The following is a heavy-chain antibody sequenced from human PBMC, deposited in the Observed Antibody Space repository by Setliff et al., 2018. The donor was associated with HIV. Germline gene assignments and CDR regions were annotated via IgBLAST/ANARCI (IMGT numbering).Heavy chain of an antibody. Sequence: PGGSLRLSCAASGFTFSSYAMSWVRQAPGKGLEWVSAISGSGGSTYYADSVKGRFTISRDNAKNSLYLQMNSLRGEDTAVYYCASSGSGSYINWFGPWGQGTLVTVSS. CDR2: ISGSGGST. CDR3: ASSGSGSYINWFGP. D-gene: IGHD3-10*01. V-gene: IGHV3-23*01. CDR1: GFTFSSYA. J-gene: IGHJ5*02.